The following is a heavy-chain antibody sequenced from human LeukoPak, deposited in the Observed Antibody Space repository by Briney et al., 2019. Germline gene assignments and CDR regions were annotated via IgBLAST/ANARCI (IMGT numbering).Heavy chain of an antibody. CDR1: GFTFSSYS. V-gene: IGHV3-21*01. J-gene: IGHJ3*02. CDR2: ISSSSSYI. Sequence: GGSLRLSCAASGFTFSSYSMNWVRQAPGKGLEWVSSISSSSSYIYYADSVKGRFTISRDNAKNSLYLQMNSLRAEDTAVYYCARLRQPMVRANAFDIWGQGTMVTVSS. CDR3: ARLRQPMVRANAFDI. D-gene: IGHD3-10*01.